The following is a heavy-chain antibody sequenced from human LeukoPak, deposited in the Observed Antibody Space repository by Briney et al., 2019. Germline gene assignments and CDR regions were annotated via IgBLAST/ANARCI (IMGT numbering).Heavy chain of an antibody. CDR1: GFTFSSYG. CDR3: AKGLWFGEGGDYFDY. J-gene: IGHJ4*02. V-gene: IGHV3-23*01. Sequence: GGSLRLSCAASGFTFSSYGMSWVRQAPGKGLEWVSAISGSGGSTYYADSVKGRFTISRDNSKNTLYLQMNSLRAEDTAVYYCAKGLWFGEGGDYFDYWGQGTLVTVSS. CDR2: ISGSGGST. D-gene: IGHD3-10*01.